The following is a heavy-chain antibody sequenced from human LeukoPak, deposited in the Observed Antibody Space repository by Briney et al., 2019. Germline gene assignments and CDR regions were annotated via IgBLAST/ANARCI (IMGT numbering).Heavy chain of an antibody. V-gene: IGHV4-34*01. D-gene: IGHD6-19*01. CDR3: ARGSIAVAGRVDY. Sequence: SETLSLTCAVYGGSFSGYYWSWIRQPPGKGLEWIGEINHSGSTNYNPSLKSRVTISVDTSKNQFSLKLSSVTAADTAVYYCARGSIAVAGRVDYWGQGTLVTVSS. CDR1: GGSFSGYY. CDR2: INHSGST. J-gene: IGHJ4*02.